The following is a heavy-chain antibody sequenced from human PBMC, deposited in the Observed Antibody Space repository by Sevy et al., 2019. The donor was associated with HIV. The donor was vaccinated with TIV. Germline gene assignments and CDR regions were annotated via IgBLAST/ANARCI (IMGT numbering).Heavy chain of an antibody. D-gene: IGHD2-2*01. Sequence: GGSLRLSCAASGFTFSSYWMSWVRQAPGKGLEWVANIKQDGSDKYYVDSVKGRFTISRDNAKNSLYLQMNSLRVEDTAMYYCARDCSSANCLWGMDVWGQGTMVTVSS. J-gene: IGHJ6*02. CDR1: GFTFSSYW. CDR2: IKQDGSDK. CDR3: ARDCSSANCLWGMDV. V-gene: IGHV3-7*03.